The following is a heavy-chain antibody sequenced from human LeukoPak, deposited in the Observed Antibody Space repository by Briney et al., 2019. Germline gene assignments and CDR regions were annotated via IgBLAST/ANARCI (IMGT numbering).Heavy chain of an antibody. CDR3: ARHGAPTTVTTFLYFDY. Sequence: PSETLSLTCTVSGGSISSSSYYWGWIRQPPGKGLEWIGSIYYSGSTYYNPSLKSRVTISVDTSKNQFSLKLSSVTAADTAVYYCARHGAPTTVTTFLYFDYWGQGTLVTVSS. D-gene: IGHD4-17*01. J-gene: IGHJ4*02. CDR2: IYYSGST. V-gene: IGHV4-39*01. CDR1: GGSISSSSYY.